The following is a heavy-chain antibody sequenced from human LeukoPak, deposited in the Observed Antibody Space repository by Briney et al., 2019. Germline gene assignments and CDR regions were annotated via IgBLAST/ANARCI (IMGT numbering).Heavy chain of an antibody. V-gene: IGHV4-38-2*02. J-gene: IGHJ4*02. CDR1: GYSISSGYY. CDR2: IYHSGST. Sequence: SEPLSLTCAVSGYSISSGYYWGWLRQPPGKGLEWIGSIYHSGSTYYNPSLKSRATISVDTSKNPFSLKLSSVTAADTAVYYCARDRVVVTAIPYYFDYWGQGTLVTVSS. CDR3: ARDRVVVTAIPYYFDY. D-gene: IGHD2-21*02.